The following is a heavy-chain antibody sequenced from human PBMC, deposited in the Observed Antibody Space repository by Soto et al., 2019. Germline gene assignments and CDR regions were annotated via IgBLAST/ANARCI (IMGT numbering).Heavy chain of an antibody. D-gene: IGHD3-10*01. CDR3: ARAKIITTLDY. CDR1: GYTFANYP. V-gene: IGHV1-3*01. Sequence: QVQLVQSGAEGKKPGASVKVSCETSGYTFANYPMHWVRQAPGQTLEWMGWINAGNGYTKYSQKFQGRVTITRDTSASIAYMELSSLRSEVTAVYYCARAKIITTLDYWGQGTLVTVSS. CDR2: INAGNGYT. J-gene: IGHJ4*02.